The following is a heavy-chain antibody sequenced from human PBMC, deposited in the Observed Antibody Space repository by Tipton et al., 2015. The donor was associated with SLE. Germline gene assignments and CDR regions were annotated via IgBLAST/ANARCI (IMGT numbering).Heavy chain of an antibody. J-gene: IGHJ6*02. CDR3: SGELTYYYGMDV. CDR2: IWYDGSIK. Sequence: SLRLSCAASGFNFNSYGMHWVRQAPGKGLEWVALIWYDGSIKYYADSVKGRFTISRDNSKNTLYLQMNSLRAEDMAVYYCSGELTYYYGMDVWGQGTTVTVSS. CDR1: GFNFNSYG. V-gene: IGHV3-33*01. D-gene: IGHD2-21*02.